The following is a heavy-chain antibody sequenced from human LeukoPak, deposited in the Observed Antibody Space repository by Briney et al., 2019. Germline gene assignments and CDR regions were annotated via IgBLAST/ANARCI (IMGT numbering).Heavy chain of an antibody. CDR3: AREPGLYSSSYHWFDP. V-gene: IGHV4-59*12. CDR2: IYYTGST. J-gene: IGHJ5*02. D-gene: IGHD6-13*01. CDR1: GVSLSSYY. Sequence: SETLSLTCTVSGVSLSSYYWSWIRQSPGKGLEWIGYIYYTGSTNYNPSLRSRVTMSVDTSKNQFSLRLSSVTAADTAVYYCAREPGLYSSSYHWFDPWGQGTLVTVSS.